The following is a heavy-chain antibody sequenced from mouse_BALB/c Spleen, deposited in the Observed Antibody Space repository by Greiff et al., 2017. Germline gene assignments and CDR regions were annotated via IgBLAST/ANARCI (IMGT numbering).Heavy chain of an antibody. CDR3: ARHGQRYDVFAMDY. CDR2: ISSGGGST. CDR1: GFAFSSYD. J-gene: IGHJ4*01. Sequence: EVQLVESGGGLVKPGGSLKLSCAASGFAFSSYDMSWVRQTPEKRLEWVAYISSGGGSTYYPDTVKGRFTISRDNAKNTLYLQMSSLKSEDTAMYYCARHGQRYDVFAMDYWGQGTSVTVSS. D-gene: IGHD2-14*01. V-gene: IGHV5-12-1*01.